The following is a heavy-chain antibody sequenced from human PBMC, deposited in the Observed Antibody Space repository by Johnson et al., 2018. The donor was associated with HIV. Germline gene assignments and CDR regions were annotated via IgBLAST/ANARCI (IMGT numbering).Heavy chain of an antibody. CDR3: AKERYMGSTTLADAFDI. D-gene: IGHD1-26*01. Sequence: QVQLVESGGDVVQPGRSLRLSCAASGFTFSRYGIHWVRQAPGKGLEWVAVISNDGSNKYYADSVKGRFTISRDNSKNTLFLQMNSLRAEDTAVYYCAKERYMGSTTLADAFDIWGQGTMVTVSS. J-gene: IGHJ3*02. CDR2: ISNDGSNK. CDR1: GFTFSRYG. V-gene: IGHV3-30*18.